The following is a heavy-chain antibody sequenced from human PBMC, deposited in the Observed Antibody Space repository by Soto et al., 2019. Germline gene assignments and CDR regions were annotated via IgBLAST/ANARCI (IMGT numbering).Heavy chain of an antibody. CDR3: ARGGTRAYFHH. CDR2: IYDSGST. D-gene: IGHD1-1*01. CDR1: GGSISSGGYY. J-gene: IGHJ1*01. V-gene: IGHV4-31*03. Sequence: QVQLQESGPGLVKPSQTLSLTCTVSGGSISSGGYYWSWIRQHPGKGLEWFGSIYDSGSTYYNPSPKCRVTISVDASKNQLSLKLASVTAADTAMYYCARGGTRAYFHHWGQGTLVTVSS.